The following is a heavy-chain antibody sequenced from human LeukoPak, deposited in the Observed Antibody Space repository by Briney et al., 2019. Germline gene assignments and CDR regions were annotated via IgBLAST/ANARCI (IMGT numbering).Heavy chain of an antibody. Sequence: PSETLSLTCTVSGGSISSYYWSWIRQPPGKGQEWIGYIYTSGSTNYNPSLKSRVTISVDTSKNQFSLKLSSVTAADTAVYYCARIAVAGNDRYYYYYMDVWGKGTTVTVSS. CDR1: GGSISSYY. D-gene: IGHD6-19*01. CDR3: ARIAVAGNDRYYYYYMDV. V-gene: IGHV4-4*09. J-gene: IGHJ6*03. CDR2: IYTSGST.